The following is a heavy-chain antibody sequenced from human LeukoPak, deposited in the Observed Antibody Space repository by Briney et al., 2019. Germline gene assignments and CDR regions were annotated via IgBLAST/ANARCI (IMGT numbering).Heavy chain of an antibody. CDR3: ARGPSYRSYGSGSYYNY. J-gene: IGHJ4*02. CDR1: GGSFSGYY. D-gene: IGHD3-10*01. Sequence: SETLSLTCAVYGGSFSGYYWSWIRQPPGKGLEWIGEINHSGSTNYNPSLKSRVTISVDTSKNQFSLKLSSVTAADTAVYYCARGPSYRSYGSGSYYNYWGQGTLVTLSS. V-gene: IGHV4-34*01. CDR2: INHSGST.